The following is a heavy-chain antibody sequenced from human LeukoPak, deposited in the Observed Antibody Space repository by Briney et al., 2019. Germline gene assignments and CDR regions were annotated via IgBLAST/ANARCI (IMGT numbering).Heavy chain of an antibody. D-gene: IGHD3-9*01. CDR1: GFTFSSYG. CDR3: ARVDYDILTGYYYFDY. V-gene: IGHV3-48*04. CDR2: ISSSSSTI. Sequence: GGSLRLSCAASGFTFSSYGMNWVRQAPGKGLEWVSYISSSSSTIYYADSVKGRFTISRDNAKNSLYLQMNSLRAEDTAVYYCARVDYDILTGYYYFDYWGQGTLVTVSS. J-gene: IGHJ4*02.